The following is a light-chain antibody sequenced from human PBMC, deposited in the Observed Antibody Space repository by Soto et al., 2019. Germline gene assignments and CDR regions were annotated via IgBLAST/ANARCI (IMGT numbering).Light chain of an antibody. Sequence: EIVLTQSPDSLALSPGETARLSCWSRHSVTTHLAWFQQRPGQTPRLLIYDASTRAPGIPARFSGRGSGTDFTLTISSLEPEDFAVYYCHQRSDSFTFGQGTRLEIK. CDR1: HSVTTH. V-gene: IGKV3-11*01. CDR2: DAS. CDR3: HQRSDSFT. J-gene: IGKJ5*01.